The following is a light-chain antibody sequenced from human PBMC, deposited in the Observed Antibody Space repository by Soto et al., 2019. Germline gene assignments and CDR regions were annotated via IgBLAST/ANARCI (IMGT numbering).Light chain of an antibody. CDR3: QQFASSPRT. V-gene: IGKV3-20*01. CDR1: QSVSSD. CDR2: GAS. Sequence: EIVLTQSPATLSLSPGERATLPCRASQSVSSDLAWYQQKPGQAPRLLIGASSRATGVPDRFIASGSGTDFTLTISRLEPEDFAVYYCQQFASSPRTFGRGTKVDIK. J-gene: IGKJ1*01.